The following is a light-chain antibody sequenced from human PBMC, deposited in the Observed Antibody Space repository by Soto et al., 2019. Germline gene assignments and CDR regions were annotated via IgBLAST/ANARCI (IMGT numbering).Light chain of an antibody. J-gene: IGKJ1*01. CDR3: QHYKTYSRT. CDR2: DGS. CDR1: QGISSW. V-gene: IGKV1-5*01. Sequence: DIQMTQSPSSVSASVGDRVTITCRASQGISSWLAWYQQKPGKAPKLLIYDGSSFESGVPSRFSGSGSGTEFTLTISSLQPDDSATYYCQHYKTYSRTFGQGTKVDIK.